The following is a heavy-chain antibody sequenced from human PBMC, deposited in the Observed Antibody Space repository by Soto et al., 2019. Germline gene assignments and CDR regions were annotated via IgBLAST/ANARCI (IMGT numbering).Heavy chain of an antibody. J-gene: IGHJ6*02. V-gene: IGHV3-23*01. CDR2: ISGSGGST. Sequence: GGSLRLSCAASGFTFSSYAMSWGRQAPGKGLEWVSAISGSGGSTYYADSVKGRFTISRDNSKNTLYLQMNSLRAEDTAVYYCAKDTNYDSSGYYYGPPVYYYYGMDVWGQGTTVTVSS. D-gene: IGHD3-22*01. CDR3: AKDTNYDSSGYYYGPPVYYYYGMDV. CDR1: GFTFSSYA.